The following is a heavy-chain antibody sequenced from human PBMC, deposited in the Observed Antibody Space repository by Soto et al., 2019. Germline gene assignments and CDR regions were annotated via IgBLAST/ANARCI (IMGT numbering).Heavy chain of an antibody. CDR3: ARGITDSGMDV. J-gene: IGHJ6*02. V-gene: IGHV1-8*01. CDR1: GYTFTSYD. Sequence: QVQLVQSGAEVKKPGASVKVSCKASGYTFTSYDINWVRQANGQGREWMGWMNPNSGNTAYAQKFQGRVTMTRNTSISTAYMALSSLRSEDPAVYYCARGITDSGMDVWGQGTRVTVSS. CDR2: MNPNSGNT. D-gene: IGHD1-20*01.